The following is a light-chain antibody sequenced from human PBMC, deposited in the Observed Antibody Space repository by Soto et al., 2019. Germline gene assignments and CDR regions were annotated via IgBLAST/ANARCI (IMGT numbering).Light chain of an antibody. Sequence: DIQMTQTPSTLSASVEDRVTITCRASESISRLLAWYQQKPGKAPKLLIYKASSLESGVPSRCSGGGSGTEFTLTINSLQADDFATYYCQQHNSFSITFCQGTRLEI. CDR1: ESISRL. V-gene: IGKV1-5*03. CDR2: KAS. J-gene: IGKJ5*01. CDR3: QQHNSFSIT.